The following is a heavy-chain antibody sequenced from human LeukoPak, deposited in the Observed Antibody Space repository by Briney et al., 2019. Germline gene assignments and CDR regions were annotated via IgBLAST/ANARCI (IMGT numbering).Heavy chain of an antibody. CDR3: ASAPANSYGGGDDAFDI. J-gene: IGHJ3*02. CDR1: GYSISSGYY. Sequence: SETLSLTCAVSGYSISSGYYWGWIRQPPGKGLEWIGSIYHSGSTYYNPSLKSRVTISVDTSKNQFSLKLSSVTAADTAVYYCASAPANSYGGGDDAFDIWGQGAMVTVSS. V-gene: IGHV4-38-2*01. D-gene: IGHD5-18*01. CDR2: IYHSGST.